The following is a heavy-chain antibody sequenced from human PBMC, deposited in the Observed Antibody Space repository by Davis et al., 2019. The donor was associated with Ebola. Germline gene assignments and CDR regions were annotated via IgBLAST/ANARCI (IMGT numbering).Heavy chain of an antibody. CDR3: ARAIVVVITNYYYYMDV. D-gene: IGHD2-21*01. CDR1: GYTFTSYG. Sequence: ASVKVSCKASGYTFTSYGISWVRQAPGQGLEWMGWISAYNGNTNYAQKLQGRVTMTTDTSTSTAYMELRSLRSDDTAVYYCARAIVVVITNYYYYMDVWGKGTTVTVSS. V-gene: IGHV1-18*04. CDR2: ISAYNGNT. J-gene: IGHJ6*03.